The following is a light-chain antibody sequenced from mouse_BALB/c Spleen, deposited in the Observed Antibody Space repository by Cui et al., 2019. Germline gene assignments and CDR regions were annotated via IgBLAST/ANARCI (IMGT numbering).Light chain of an antibody. V-gene: IGKV4-55*01. J-gene: IGKJ4*01. CDR2: DTS. CDR1: SSVSY. CDR3: QQWSSYPFT. Sequence: QIVLTQSPAIMSASPGEKVTMTCSASSSVSYMYWYQQKPGSSPRILIYDTSNRASGVPVRFSGSGSGTSYSLTISRMEAEDAATYYCQQWSSYPFTFGSGTKLEIK.